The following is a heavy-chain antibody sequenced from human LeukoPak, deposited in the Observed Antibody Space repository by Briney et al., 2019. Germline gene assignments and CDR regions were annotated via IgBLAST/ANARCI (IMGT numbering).Heavy chain of an antibody. CDR3: ARDLGYDILTGYHIPYYFDY. D-gene: IGHD3-9*01. J-gene: IGHJ4*02. CDR2: ISSSGSTI. Sequence: PGGSLRLSCAASGFTFSDYYMSWIRQAPGKGLEWVSYISSSGSTIYYADSVKGRFTISRDNAKNSLYLLMNSLRAEDTAVYYCARDLGYDILTGYHIPYYFDYWGQGTLVTVSS. V-gene: IGHV3-11*01. CDR1: GFTFSDYY.